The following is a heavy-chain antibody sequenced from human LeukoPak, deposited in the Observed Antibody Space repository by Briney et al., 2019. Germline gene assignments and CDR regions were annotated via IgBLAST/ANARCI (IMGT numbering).Heavy chain of an antibody. Sequence: GGSLRLSCAASGFTFSSYDMHWVRQAPGKGLEWVAVISYDGSNKYYADSVKGRFTISRDNSKNTLYLQMNSLRAEDTAVYYCAKDFLGTYYDYVWGSYRYTGFDYWGQGTLVTVSS. J-gene: IGHJ4*02. V-gene: IGHV3-30*18. CDR1: GFTFSSYD. CDR3: AKDFLGTYYDYVWGSYRYTGFDY. CDR2: ISYDGSNK. D-gene: IGHD3-16*02.